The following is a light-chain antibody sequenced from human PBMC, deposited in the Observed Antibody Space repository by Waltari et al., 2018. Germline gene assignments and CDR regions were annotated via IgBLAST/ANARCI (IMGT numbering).Light chain of an antibody. CDR3: SSYTRASPLEV. CDR2: DVS. J-gene: IGLJ2*01. CDR1: NSDIGSYTY. Sequence: QSALTQPASVSGSPGQSITISCTGTNSDIGSYTYVAWYQHHPGTAPKHILYDVSYRDPGPSVRCTGARSGYTGSLTISGRQAEDEANYYCSSYTRASPLEVFGCGTKVTVL. V-gene: IGLV2-14*03.